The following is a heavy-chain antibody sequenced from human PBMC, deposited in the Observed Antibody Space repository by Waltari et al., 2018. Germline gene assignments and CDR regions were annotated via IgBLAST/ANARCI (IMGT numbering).Heavy chain of an antibody. J-gene: IGHJ4*02. CDR1: GDSMSPSHW. Sequence: HLQESGPGLVKPSGTLSLICAVSGDSMSPSHWWSWVRQPPGKGLEWIGQVHGSGKTNVNPSFASRVTVSLDTSTYHIALKVTSATAADTALYYCARDRGRGLYLDTWGRGILVTVSP. D-gene: IGHD2-15*01. CDR2: VHGSGKT. V-gene: IGHV4-4*02. CDR3: ARDRGRGLYLDT.